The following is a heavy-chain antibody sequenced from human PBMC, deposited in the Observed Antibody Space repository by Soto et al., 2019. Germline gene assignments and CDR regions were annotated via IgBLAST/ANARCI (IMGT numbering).Heavy chain of an antibody. J-gene: IGHJ3*02. CDR3: ARDGIREAFDI. V-gene: IGHV1-69*13. CDR2: IIPIFGTA. CDR1: GGTFSSYA. D-gene: IGHD1-26*01. Sequence: SVYVSCKSSGGTFSSYAISWVRQAPGQGLEWRGGIIPIFGTANYAQKFQGRVTINADESTSTAYMELRSLRSEDTAVYYCARDGIREAFDIWGQGTMVTVSS.